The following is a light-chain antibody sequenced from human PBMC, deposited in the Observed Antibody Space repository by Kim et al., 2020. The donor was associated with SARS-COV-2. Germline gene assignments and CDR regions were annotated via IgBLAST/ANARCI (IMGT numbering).Light chain of an antibody. CDR3: SSYTSSSTFV. CDR1: SSDVGYSDF. J-gene: IGLJ2*01. V-gene: IGLV2-23*02. CDR2: EVT. Sequence: GQSITISCTGTSSDVGYSDFVSWYQQHPGKVPTLTIYEVTERPSGVSSCFSGSKSGNTASLTISGLQAEDEADYYCSSYTSSSTFVFGGGTQLTVL.